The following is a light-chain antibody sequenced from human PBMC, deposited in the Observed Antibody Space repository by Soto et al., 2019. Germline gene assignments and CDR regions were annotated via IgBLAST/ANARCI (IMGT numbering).Light chain of an antibody. CDR1: SSDVGGYNC. V-gene: IGLV2-14*01. J-gene: IGLJ1*01. Sequence: QSALTQPASVSGSPGQSITISCTGTSSDVGGYNCVSWYQQHPGKAPKLMIYDVSNRPSGVSNRFSGSKSGNTASLIISGLQAEDEADYYCSSYTSTSTYVFGTGTKLTVL. CDR3: SSYTSTSTYV. CDR2: DVS.